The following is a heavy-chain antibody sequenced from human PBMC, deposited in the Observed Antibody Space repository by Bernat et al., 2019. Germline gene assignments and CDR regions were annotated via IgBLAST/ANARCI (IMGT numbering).Heavy chain of an antibody. J-gene: IGHJ4*02. CDR2: INRDGTTV. CDR1: GLTFGSHW. D-gene: IGHD6-19*01. CDR3: ASNGITVVGTGGDY. V-gene: IGHV3-74*01. Sequence: EVQLVESGGGLVQPGGSLRLSCAVSGLTFGSHWMHWVRQAPGEGLVWVSRINRDGTTVNYAESVEGRFTISRDNAKNTLFLQMYSLRAEETAVYYCASNGITVVGTGGDYWGQGTLVTVS.